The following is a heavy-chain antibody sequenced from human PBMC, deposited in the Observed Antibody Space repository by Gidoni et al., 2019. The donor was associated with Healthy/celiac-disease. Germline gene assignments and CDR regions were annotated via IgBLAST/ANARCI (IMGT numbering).Heavy chain of an antibody. J-gene: IGHJ6*02. Sequence: GSIGYADSVKGRFTISRDNAKNSLYLQMNSLRAEDTALYYCAKDHYYDSSGYYDSYYYGMDVWCQGTTVTVSS. V-gene: IGHV3-9*01. CDR3: AKDHYYDSSGYYDSYYYGMDV. CDR2: GSI. D-gene: IGHD3-22*01.